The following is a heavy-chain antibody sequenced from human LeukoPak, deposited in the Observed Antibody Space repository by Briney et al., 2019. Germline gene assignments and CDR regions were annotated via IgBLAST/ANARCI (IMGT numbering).Heavy chain of an antibody. V-gene: IGHV4-34*01. Sequence: SESLSLTCAVDAGSSSGYYCSWVRQPPREGRGWVGENSHSGSTNYNPHRKSRVTISVYTSKNQFDLKLSSVTDADTDVYYSARQSLRRSYRSHSDYWGQGTLVTVSS. D-gene: IGHD1-26*01. CDR2: NSHSGST. J-gene: IGHJ4*02. CDR1: AGSSSGYY. CDR3: ARQSLRRSYRSHSDY.